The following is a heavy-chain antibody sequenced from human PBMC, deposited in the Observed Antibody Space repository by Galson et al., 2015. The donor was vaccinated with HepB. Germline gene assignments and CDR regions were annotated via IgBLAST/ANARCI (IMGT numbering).Heavy chain of an antibody. D-gene: IGHD2-8*01. CDR3: ARKGPYASSCMDH. CDR1: GFMFSRYG. Sequence: SLRLSCAASGFMFSRYGMHWVRQAPGKGLEWVAVIWYDGSNKYYADSVKGRFTISRDNSKNTLYLQMNSLRVEDTAVYYCARKGPYASSCMDHWGQGTLVTFSS. CDR2: IWYDGSNK. J-gene: IGHJ4*02. V-gene: IGHV3-33*01.